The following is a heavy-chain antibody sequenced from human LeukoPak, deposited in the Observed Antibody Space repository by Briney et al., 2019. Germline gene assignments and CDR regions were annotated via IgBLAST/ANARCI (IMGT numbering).Heavy chain of an antibody. D-gene: IGHD4-23*01. V-gene: IGHV4-39*01. CDR1: GGTLSSSSYY. CDR2: IYYSGNT. J-gene: IGHJ4*02. CDR3: ALVMVVTSYIDN. Sequence: SETLSLTCTVSGGTLSSSSYYCAWIRQPPGKGLEWIGNIYYSGNTHYKPALKSRVTISVDTSNNQFSLKLSSVTAADTAVYYCALVMVVTSYIDNWGQGTLVTVSS.